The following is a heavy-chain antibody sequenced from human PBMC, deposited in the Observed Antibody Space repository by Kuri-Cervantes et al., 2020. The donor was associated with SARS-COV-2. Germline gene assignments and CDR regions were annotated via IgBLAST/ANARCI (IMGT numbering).Heavy chain of an antibody. CDR1: GYTFTGDY. V-gene: IGHV1-2*02. J-gene: IGHJ6*03. D-gene: IGHD2-21*01. CDR3: AREWCGGDCYSYYYYYYMDV. Sequence: ASLKVSCKASGYTFTGDYMHWVRQAPGQGLEWMGWINPNSGGTNYAQKFQGRLTMTRDTSISTAYMELSRLRSDDTAVYYCAREWCGGDCYSYYYYYYMDVWGKGTTVTVSS. CDR2: INPNSGGT.